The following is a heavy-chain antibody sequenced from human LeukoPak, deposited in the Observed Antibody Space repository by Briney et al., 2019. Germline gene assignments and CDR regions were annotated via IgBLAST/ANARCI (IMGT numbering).Heavy chain of an antibody. CDR1: GFTFSSYA. Sequence: GGSLRLSCAASGFTFSSYATSWVRQAPGKGLEWVSAISGSGGSTYYADSVKGRFTISRDNSKNTLYLQMNSLRAEDTAVYYCAKGPVAYYDILTGYFYFDYWGQGTLVTVSS. J-gene: IGHJ4*02. D-gene: IGHD3-9*01. CDR2: ISGSGGST. CDR3: AKGPVAYYDILTGYFYFDY. V-gene: IGHV3-23*01.